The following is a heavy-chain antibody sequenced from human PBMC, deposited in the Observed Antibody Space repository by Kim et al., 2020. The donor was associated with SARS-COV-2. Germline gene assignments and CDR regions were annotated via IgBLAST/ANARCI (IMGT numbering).Heavy chain of an antibody. CDR1: GNTFTNDF. V-gene: IGHV1-3*01. CDR3: ARDFSKHWTFDY. D-gene: IGHD1-1*01. J-gene: IGHJ4*02. CDR2: INAGNGNT. Sequence: ASVKVSCKASGNTFTNDFIQWVRQAPGQRLEWMGWINAGNGNTKYSQKFQGRVTITRDTSASTAYMELSSLRSEDTAVYYCARDFSKHWTFDYWGQGTLVTVSS.